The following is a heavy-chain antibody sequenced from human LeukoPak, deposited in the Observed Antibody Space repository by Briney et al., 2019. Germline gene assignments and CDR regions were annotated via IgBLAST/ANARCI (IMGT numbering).Heavy chain of an antibody. CDR1: GYTFTNYV. Sequence: ASVKVSCKASGYTFTNYVVHWVRQAPGQRPEWMGWINAGNGDTKYSQNFQGRVTITRGTSASTAYMELSSLTSEDTALYYCARDDCGDTCYPGGYWGQGTLVTVSS. CDR2: INAGNGDT. D-gene: IGHD2-21*01. V-gene: IGHV1-3*01. CDR3: ARDDCGDTCYPGGY. J-gene: IGHJ4*02.